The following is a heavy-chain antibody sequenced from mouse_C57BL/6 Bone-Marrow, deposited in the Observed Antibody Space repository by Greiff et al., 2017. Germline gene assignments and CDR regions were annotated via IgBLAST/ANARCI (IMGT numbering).Heavy chain of an antibody. CDR2: ISSGGSYT. CDR1: GFTFSSYG. D-gene: IGHD2-3*01. J-gene: IGHJ2*01. Sequence: DVHLVESGGDLVKPGGSLKLSCAASGFTFSSYGMSWVRQTPDKRLEWVATISSGGSYTYYPDSVKGRFTISRDNAKNTLYLQMSSLKSEDTAMYYCARGSDGYYPYYFDYWGQGTTLTVSS. CDR3: ARGSDGYYPYYFDY. V-gene: IGHV5-6*01.